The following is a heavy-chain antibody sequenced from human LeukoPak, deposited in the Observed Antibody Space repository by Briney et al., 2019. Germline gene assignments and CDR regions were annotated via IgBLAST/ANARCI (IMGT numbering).Heavy chain of an antibody. CDR2: IASDGDT. Sequence: GGSLRLSCAASGFTLRHFAMNWVRQAPGKGLEWVSSIASDGDTFYAGSVKGRFTISRDISTNTLHLQMTSLRADDTAIYFCANEAHRHLDLHNWGQGTLVTVST. CDR1: GFTLRHFA. CDR3: ANEAHRHLDLHN. J-gene: IGHJ4*02. V-gene: IGHV3-23*01.